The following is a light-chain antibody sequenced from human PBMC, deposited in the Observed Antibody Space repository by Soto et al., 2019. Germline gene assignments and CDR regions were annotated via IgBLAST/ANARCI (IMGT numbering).Light chain of an antibody. CDR2: DVS. CDR3: CSYAGNFLKV. CDR1: SSDVGGYNY. V-gene: IGLV2-11*01. Sequence: QSVLTQPHSVSGSPGQSVTISCTGTSSDVGGYNYVSWYQQHPGKAPKLMISDVSKRPSGVPDRFSGSKSGNTASLTISGLQAEDEADYYCCSYAGNFLKVFGTGTKVTVL. J-gene: IGLJ1*01.